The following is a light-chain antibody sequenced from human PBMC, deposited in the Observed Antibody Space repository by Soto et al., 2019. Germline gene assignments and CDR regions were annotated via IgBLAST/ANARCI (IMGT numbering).Light chain of an antibody. Sequence: NFMLTQPHSVSESPGKTVIISCTRSSGSIASNYVQWYQQRPGSSPTTVIYEDNQRPSGVPDRLSGSIDSSSNSASLTISGLETEDEADYHCQSYDATNQVFGGGTKRTVL. CDR1: SGSIASNY. CDR3: QSYDATNQV. V-gene: IGLV6-57*01. CDR2: EDN. J-gene: IGLJ3*02.